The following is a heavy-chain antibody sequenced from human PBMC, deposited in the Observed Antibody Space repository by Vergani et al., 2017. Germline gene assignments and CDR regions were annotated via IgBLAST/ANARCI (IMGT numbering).Heavy chain of an antibody. CDR2: IYYSGST. CDR3: ARAPPGRFLEWFGSPYPFDY. V-gene: IGHV4-39*07. CDR1: GGSISSSSYY. Sequence: QLQLQESGPGLVKPSETLSLTCTVSGGSISSSSYYWGWIRQPPGKGLEWIGSIYYSGSTYYNPSLKGRVTISVDTSKNQFSLKLSSVTAADTAVYYCARAPPGRFLEWFGSPYPFDYWGQGTLVTVSS. D-gene: IGHD3-3*01. J-gene: IGHJ4*02.